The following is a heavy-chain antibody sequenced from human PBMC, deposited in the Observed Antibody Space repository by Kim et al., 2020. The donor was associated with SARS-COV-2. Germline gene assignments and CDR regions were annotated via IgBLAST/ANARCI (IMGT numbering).Heavy chain of an antibody. D-gene: IGHD5-12*01. V-gene: IGHV1-58*01. CDR2: IVVGSGNT. J-gene: IGHJ4*02. CDR1: GFTFTSSA. CDR3: AADVDIVGTMRPTAGY. Sequence: SVKVSCKASGFTFTSSAVQWVRQARGQRLEWIGWIVVGSGNTNYAQKFQERVTITRDMSTSTAYMELSSLRSEDTAVYYCAADVDIVGTMRPTAGYWGQGTLVTVSS.